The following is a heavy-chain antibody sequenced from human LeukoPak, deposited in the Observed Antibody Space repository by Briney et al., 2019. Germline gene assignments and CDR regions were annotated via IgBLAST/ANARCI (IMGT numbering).Heavy chain of an antibody. Sequence: GGSLRLSCAASGFTFSSYGMHWVRQAPGKGLEWVAFIRYDGSNKYYADSVKGRFTISRDNSKNTLYLQMNSLRAEDTAVYYCARGSLSSTYYYDSSGFDYWSQGTLVTVSS. CDR1: GFTFSSYG. CDR3: ARGSLSSTYYYDSSGFDY. D-gene: IGHD3-22*01. CDR2: IRYDGSNK. J-gene: IGHJ4*02. V-gene: IGHV3-30*02.